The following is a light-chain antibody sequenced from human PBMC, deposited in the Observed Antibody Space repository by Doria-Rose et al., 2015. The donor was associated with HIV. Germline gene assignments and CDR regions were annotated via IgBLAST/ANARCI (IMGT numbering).Light chain of an antibody. CDR1: SSDVGGYNY. Sequence: TISCTGTSSDVGGYNYVSWYQQHPGKAPKLMISEVSNRPSGVSNRFSGSKSGNTASLTISGLQAEDEADYYCSSFTSSGTPYVFGTGTKVTVL. J-gene: IGLJ1*01. V-gene: IGLV2-14*01. CDR3: SSFTSSGTPYV. CDR2: EVS.